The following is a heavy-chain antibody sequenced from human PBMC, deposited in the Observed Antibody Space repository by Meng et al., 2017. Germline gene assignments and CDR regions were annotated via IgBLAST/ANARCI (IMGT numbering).Heavy chain of an antibody. CDR2: ISYDGSNK. CDR1: GFTFWSYA. CDR3: ARGGDVYSYGHGGVY. J-gene: IGHJ4*02. D-gene: IGHD5-18*01. V-gene: IGHV3-30*04. Sequence: QGALVGFGWSVVPLGRSLSISCAASGFTFWSYAMHWVRQAPGKGLEWVAVISYDGSNKYYADSVKGRFTISRDNSKNTLYLQMNSLRAEDTAVYYCARGGDVYSYGHGGVYWGQGTLVTVSS.